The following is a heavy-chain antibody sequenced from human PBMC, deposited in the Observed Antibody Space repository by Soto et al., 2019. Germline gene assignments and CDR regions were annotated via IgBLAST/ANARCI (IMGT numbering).Heavy chain of an antibody. D-gene: IGHD5-12*01. Sequence: SETLSLTCAVSGGSISSGGYSWSWIRQPPGKGLEWIGYIYHSGSTYYNPSLKSRVTISVDRSKNQFSLKLSSVTAADTAVYYCARNDPYSGYDFDYWGQGTLVTVSS. CDR2: IYHSGST. CDR1: GGSISSGGYS. V-gene: IGHV4-30-2*01. CDR3: ARNDPYSGYDFDY. J-gene: IGHJ4*02.